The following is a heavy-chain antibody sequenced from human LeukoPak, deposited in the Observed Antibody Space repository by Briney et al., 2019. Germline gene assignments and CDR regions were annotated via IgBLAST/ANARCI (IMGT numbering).Heavy chain of an antibody. CDR2: IDHSGST. D-gene: IGHD6-13*01. CDR3: ARVYRSSWYGDY. CDR1: GGSFSGYY. Sequence: SETLSLTCAVYGGSFSGYYWSWIRQPPGKGLEGIGEIDHSGSTNYNPSLKSRVTISVDTSKNQFSLKLSSVTAADPAVYYCARVYRSSWYGDYWGQGTLVTVSS. V-gene: IGHV4-34*01. J-gene: IGHJ4*02.